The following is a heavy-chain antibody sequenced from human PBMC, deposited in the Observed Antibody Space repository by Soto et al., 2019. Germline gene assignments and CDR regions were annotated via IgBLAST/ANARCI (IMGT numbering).Heavy chain of an antibody. CDR1: GGYISSSSYY. J-gene: IGHJ6*02. Sequence: SETLSLTCTVSGGYISSSSYYWGWIRQPPGKGLEWIGSIYYSGSTYYNPSLKSRVTISVDTSKNQFSLKLSSVTAADTAVYYCARGESEYYYGSGRAYYYGMDVWGQGTTVTVSS. CDR3: ARGESEYYYGSGRAYYYGMDV. V-gene: IGHV4-39*01. D-gene: IGHD3-10*01. CDR2: IYYSGST.